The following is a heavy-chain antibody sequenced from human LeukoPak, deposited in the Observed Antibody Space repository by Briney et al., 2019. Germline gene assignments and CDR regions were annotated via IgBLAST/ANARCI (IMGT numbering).Heavy chain of an antibody. Sequence: GGSPRLSCAASGFTFSSYGMHWVRQAPGKGLEWVAVISYDGSNKYYADSVKGRFTISRDNSKNTLYLQMNSLRAEDTAVYYCANARSVTIFGVVPLSGMDVWGQGTTVTVSS. CDR2: ISYDGSNK. D-gene: IGHD3-3*01. V-gene: IGHV3-30*18. J-gene: IGHJ6*02. CDR3: ANARSVTIFGVVPLSGMDV. CDR1: GFTFSSYG.